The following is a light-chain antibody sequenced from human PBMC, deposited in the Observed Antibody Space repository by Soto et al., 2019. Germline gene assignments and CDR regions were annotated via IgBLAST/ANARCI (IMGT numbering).Light chain of an antibody. CDR3: SSYAGSNNYV. V-gene: IGLV2-8*01. CDR2: EVS. CDR1: SSDVGGYNY. J-gene: IGLJ1*01. Sequence: QSALTQPPSASGTPGQSVTISCTGTSSDVGGYNYVSWYQRHPGKAPKLMIYEVSKRPSGVPDRFSGSKSGNTASLTVSGLQAEDEADYYCSSYAGSNNYVFETGTKVTVL.